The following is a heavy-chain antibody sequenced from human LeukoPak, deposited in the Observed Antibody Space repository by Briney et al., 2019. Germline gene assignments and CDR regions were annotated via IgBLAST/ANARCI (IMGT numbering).Heavy chain of an antibody. CDR3: ARNKLVRGDDSIGY. V-gene: IGHV3-33*01. Sequence: PGGSLRLSCAASGFTFSSYGMHWVRQAPGKGLEWVAVIWYDGSNKYYADSVKGRFTISRGKSKNTLYLQMNSLRAEDTAVYYCARNKLVRGDDSIGYWGQGTLVTVSS. J-gene: IGHJ4*02. CDR2: IWYDGSNK. D-gene: IGHD3-10*02. CDR1: GFTFSSYG.